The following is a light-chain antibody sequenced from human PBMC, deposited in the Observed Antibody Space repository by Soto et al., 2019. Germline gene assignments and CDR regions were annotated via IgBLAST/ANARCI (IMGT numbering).Light chain of an antibody. J-gene: IGLJ3*02. V-gene: IGLV1-47*02. CDR3: AAWDDSLRGV. CDR2: SNN. CDR1: NSNIGRNY. Sequence: QSVLTQPPSASGTPGQKVTISCSGSNSNIGRNYVSWYQHLPGTAPKLLIYSNNQRPSGVPDRFSGSKSGTSASLAISELRSEDEADYFCAAWDDSLRGVFGGGTKLTVL.